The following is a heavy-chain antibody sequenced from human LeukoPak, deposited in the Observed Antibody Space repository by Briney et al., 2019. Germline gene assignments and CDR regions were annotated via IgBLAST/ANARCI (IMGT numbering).Heavy chain of an antibody. J-gene: IGHJ3*02. D-gene: IGHD3-3*01. Sequence: PGGSLRLSCAASGFTVSGNYMSWVRQAPGKELEWVSIIYSGDSTYYADSVKGRFTISRDNSKNTLYLQMNSLRAEDTAVYYCARVFWEKDGFIGAFDIWGQGTMVTVSS. CDR2: IYSGDST. CDR1: GFTVSGNY. CDR3: ARVFWEKDGFIGAFDI. V-gene: IGHV3-66*01.